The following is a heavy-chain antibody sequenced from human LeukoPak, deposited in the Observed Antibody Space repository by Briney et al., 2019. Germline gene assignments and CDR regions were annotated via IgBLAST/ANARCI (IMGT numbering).Heavy chain of an antibody. V-gene: IGHV4-39*01. CDR3: ARFGRRYDRYYFDY. Sequence: SETLSLTCTVSGDSINSSSFYWGWIRQPPGKGLEWIGNIYYSGNTYYSPSLKSRVTISVDTSKIQFSLKLTSVTAADTAVYYCARFGRRYDRYYFDYWGQGTLVTVSS. J-gene: IGHJ4*02. D-gene: IGHD3-9*01. CDR1: GDSINSSSFY. CDR2: IYYSGNT.